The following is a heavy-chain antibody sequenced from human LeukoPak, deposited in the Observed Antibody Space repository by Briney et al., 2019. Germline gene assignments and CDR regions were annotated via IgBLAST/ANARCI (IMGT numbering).Heavy chain of an antibody. CDR2: IYYSGST. J-gene: IGHJ5*02. V-gene: IGHV4-59*08. D-gene: IGHD6-13*01. CDR1: GRSISSYY. CDR3: ASGPGIAAAVDNWFDP. Sequence: PSETLSLTCTVSGRSISSYYWRWIRQPPGRALEWIGYIYYSGSTNYNPSLKSRVTISVDTSKNQFSLKLSSVTAADTAVYYCASGPGIAAAVDNWFDPWGQGTLVTVSS.